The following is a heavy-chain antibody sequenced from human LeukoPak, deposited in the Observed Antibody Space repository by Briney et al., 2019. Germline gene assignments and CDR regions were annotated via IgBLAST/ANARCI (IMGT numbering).Heavy chain of an antibody. CDR1: GFTFSNYG. CDR3: ARAYCGGDCYYYYYYGMDV. J-gene: IGHJ6*02. V-gene: IGHV3-23*01. Sequence: GGSLRLSCAASGFTFSNYGMAWVRQAPGKGLEWLSTISGSVDNTYYVGSVKGRFTISRDNSKNTLYLQMGSLRAEDMAVHYCARAYCGGDCYYYYYYGMDVWGQGTTVTVSS. CDR2: ISGSVDNT. D-gene: IGHD2-21*02.